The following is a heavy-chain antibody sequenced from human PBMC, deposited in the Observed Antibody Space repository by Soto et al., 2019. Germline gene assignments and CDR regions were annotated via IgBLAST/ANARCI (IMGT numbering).Heavy chain of an antibody. J-gene: IGHJ6*02. Sequence: ASVKVSCKASGYTFTSYAMHWVRLAPGQRLEWMGWINAGNGNTKYSQKFQGRVTITRDTSASTAYMELSSLRSEDTAVYYCARSHWGGADYYYYGMDVWGQGTTVTVSS. D-gene: IGHD7-27*01. V-gene: IGHV1-3*01. CDR1: GYTFTSYA. CDR2: INAGNGNT. CDR3: ARSHWGGADYYYYGMDV.